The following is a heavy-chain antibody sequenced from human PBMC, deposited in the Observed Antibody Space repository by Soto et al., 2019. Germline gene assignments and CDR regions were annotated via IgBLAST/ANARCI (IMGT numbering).Heavy chain of an antibody. CDR1: GGTFSSYA. J-gene: IGHJ3*02. CDR3: ARVRYPSLRSSFDI. CDR2: IIPIFGTA. Sequence: GASVKVSCKASGGTFSSYAISWVRQAPGQGLEWMGGIIPIFGTANYAQKFQGRVTITADESTSTAYMELSSLRSEDTAVYYCARVRYPSLRSSFDIWGQGTMVTVSS. D-gene: IGHD3-9*01. V-gene: IGHV1-69*13.